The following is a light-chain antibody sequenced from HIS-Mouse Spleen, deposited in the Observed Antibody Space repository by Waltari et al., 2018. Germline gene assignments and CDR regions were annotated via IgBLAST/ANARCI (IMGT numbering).Light chain of an antibody. CDR3: CSYAGSSTWV. CDR2: EGS. Sequence: QSALTQPASVSGSPGQSITISCTGTSSDVGSYNLVSWYQQHPGKAPKLMIYEGSKRPSGVSNRCSGSKSGNTASLTIAGRQAEDEADYYCCSYAGSSTWVFGGGTKLTVL. V-gene: IGLV2-23*01. J-gene: IGLJ3*02. CDR1: SSDVGSYNL.